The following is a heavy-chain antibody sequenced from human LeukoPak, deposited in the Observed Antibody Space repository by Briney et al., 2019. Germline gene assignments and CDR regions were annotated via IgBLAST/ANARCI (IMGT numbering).Heavy chain of an antibody. CDR3: ARQTAMGRSGDY. CDR2: IVPSDSET. Sequence: GESLKISCKASGYSFTSYWIGWVRHMPGKGLEWMGIIVPSDSETRYTPSFQGQVTISVDESLTTAYLQWTSLKASDTAMYYCARQTAMGRSGDYWGQGTQVTVSS. D-gene: IGHD5-18*01. CDR1: GYSFTSYW. V-gene: IGHV5-51*01. J-gene: IGHJ4*02.